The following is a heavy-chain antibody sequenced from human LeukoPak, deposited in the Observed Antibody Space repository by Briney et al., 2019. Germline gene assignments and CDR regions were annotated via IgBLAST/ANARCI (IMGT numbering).Heavy chain of an antibody. D-gene: IGHD1-7*01. J-gene: IGHJ4*02. CDR1: GYTLTELS. CDR3: ARGGGEWVGTTRGYYFDY. Sequence: ASVKVSCKVSGYTLTELSMHWVRQAPGKWLEWMGGFDPEDGETIYAQKFQGRVTMTEDTSTDTAYMELSSLRSEDTAVYYCARGGGEWVGTTRGYYFDYWGQGTLVTVSS. V-gene: IGHV1-24*01. CDR2: FDPEDGET.